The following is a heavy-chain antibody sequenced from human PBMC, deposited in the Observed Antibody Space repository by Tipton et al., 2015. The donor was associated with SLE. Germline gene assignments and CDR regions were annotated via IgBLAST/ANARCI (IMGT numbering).Heavy chain of an antibody. CDR1: GFTFSSYD. V-gene: IGHV3-33*08. J-gene: IGHJ3*02. Sequence: SLRLSCAASGFTFSSYDIHWVRQAPGKGLEWVAVIWYDGSNKYYADSVKGRFTISRDNAKNTLYLQMSSLRADDTAVYYCARGGRAAFDIWGQGTMVTVSS. CDR3: ARGGRAAFDI. CDR2: IWYDGSNK.